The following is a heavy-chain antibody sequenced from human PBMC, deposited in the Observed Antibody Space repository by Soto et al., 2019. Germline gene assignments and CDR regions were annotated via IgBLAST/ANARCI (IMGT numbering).Heavy chain of an antibody. CDR3: TTYSGYGRFDY. V-gene: IGHV3-15*01. D-gene: IGHD5-12*01. J-gene: IGHJ4*02. CDR1: GFTFSNAW. Sequence: EVQLVESGGGLVKPGGSLRLSCAASGFTFSNAWMSWVRQAPGKGLEWVGRIKSKTDGGTTDYAAPVKGRFTISRDDSKNTLYLQMNSLKTEDTVVYYCTTYSGYGRFDYWGQGTLVTVSS. CDR2: IKSKTDGGTT.